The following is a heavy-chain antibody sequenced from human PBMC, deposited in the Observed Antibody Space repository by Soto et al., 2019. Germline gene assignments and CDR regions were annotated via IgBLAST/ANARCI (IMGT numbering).Heavy chain of an antibody. CDR2: IFHPGST. V-gene: IGHV4-31*03. J-gene: IGHJ3*02. CDR1: AGSISSPGYY. CDR3: ARGATATTARGAFDI. Sequence: QVQLQESGPGLMKPSQTLSLTCSVSAGSISSPGYYWSWIRQHPGKGLEWLGYIFHPGSTDYNPSLKSRLTMSVDTSKNQFSLKLTSVTAADTALYYCARGATATTARGAFDIWGQGTMVTVSS. D-gene: IGHD1-1*01.